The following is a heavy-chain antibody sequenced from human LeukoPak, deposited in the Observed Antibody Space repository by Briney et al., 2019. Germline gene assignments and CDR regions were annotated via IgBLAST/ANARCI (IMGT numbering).Heavy chain of an antibody. CDR2: IKHDGSDK. J-gene: IGHJ6*03. V-gene: IGHV3-7*01. Sequence: PGGSLRLSCAASGFTFSSYWMHWVRQAPGKGLEWVANIKHDGSDKYYVDSVTGRFTISRDNAKNSLSLQMNSLRVEDTAVYYCATICSTSCYGYYMDVWGKGTTVTVSS. CDR1: GFTFSSYW. CDR3: ATICSTSCYGYYMDV. D-gene: IGHD2-2*01.